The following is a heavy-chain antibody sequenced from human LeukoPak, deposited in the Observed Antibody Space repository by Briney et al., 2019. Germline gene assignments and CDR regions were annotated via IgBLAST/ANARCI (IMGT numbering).Heavy chain of an antibody. V-gene: IGHV4-34*01. J-gene: IGHJ4*02. D-gene: IGHD2-2*01. CDR1: GGSFSGYY. Sequence: SETLSLTCAVYGGSFSGYYWSWIRQPPGKGLEWIGEINHSGSTNYNPSLKSRVTISVDTSKNQFSLKLSSVTAADTAVYYCARGLGDIVVVPAAIDYWGQGTLVTVSS. CDR3: ARGLGDIVVVPAAIDY. CDR2: INHSGST.